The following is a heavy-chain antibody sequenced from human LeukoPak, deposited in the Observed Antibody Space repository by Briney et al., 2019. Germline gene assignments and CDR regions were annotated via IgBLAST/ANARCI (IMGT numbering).Heavy chain of an antibody. CDR2: ISYDGGDI. Sequence: GGSLRLSCAASGYTFSSYATHWVRQAPGTGLEWVSFISYDGGDIKYADSVKDRLTISRDNSKNTLFLQMNSLRPEDTAVYYCARGGYRFGYVFDYWGQGTLVTVSS. J-gene: IGHJ4*02. CDR1: GYTFSSYA. D-gene: IGHD5-18*01. V-gene: IGHV3-30*04. CDR3: ARGGYRFGYVFDY.